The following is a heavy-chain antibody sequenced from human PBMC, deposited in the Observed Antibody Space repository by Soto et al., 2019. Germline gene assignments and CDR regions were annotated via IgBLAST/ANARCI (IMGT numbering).Heavy chain of an antibody. D-gene: IGHD1-1*01. Sequence: GGSLRLSCTASGFTLSGHYMSWIRQAPGKGLEWIGYSSNSGSFTRYADSVKGRFSISRDNAKNSLYLKINSLRGDDTAIYYCVKSGDNYNALDYWGQGTPVTVSS. J-gene: IGHJ4*02. CDR1: GFTLSGHY. CDR2: SSNSGSFT. V-gene: IGHV3-11*06. CDR3: VKSGDNYNALDY.